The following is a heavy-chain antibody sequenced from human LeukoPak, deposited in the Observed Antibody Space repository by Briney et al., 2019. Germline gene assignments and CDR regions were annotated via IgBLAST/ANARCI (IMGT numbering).Heavy chain of an antibody. D-gene: IGHD3-3*01. J-gene: IGHJ6*02. CDR2: MNPNSGNT. V-gene: IGHV1-8*01. Sequence: ASVKVSCKASGYTFTSYDINWVRQATGQGLEWMGWMNPNSGNTGYAQKFQGRVTMTRNTSISTAYMELSSLRYEDTAVYYCARMGMTYYDFWSGYLQPYYYSMDVWGQGTTVTVSS. CDR1: GYTFTSYD. CDR3: ARMGMTYYDFWSGYLQPYYYSMDV.